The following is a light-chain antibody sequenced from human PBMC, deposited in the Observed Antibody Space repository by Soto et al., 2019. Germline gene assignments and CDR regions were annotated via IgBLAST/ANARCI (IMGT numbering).Light chain of an antibody. CDR2: GAS. CDR1: QSGSSSC. CDR3: QQYDNSPLT. V-gene: IGKV3-20*01. J-gene: IGKJ4*01. Sequence: DILMTQSPSTLSLSPGERATLSCRASQSGSSSCLAWYQQKPGQAPRVLIFGASNRATGIADRFSGSGSGTDFTLTISRLEPEDFAVYYCQQYDNSPLTFGGGTKVDIK.